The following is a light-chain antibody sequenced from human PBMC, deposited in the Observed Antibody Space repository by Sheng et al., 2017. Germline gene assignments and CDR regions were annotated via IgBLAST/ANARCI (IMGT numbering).Light chain of an antibody. Sequence: DIQMTQSPSSLSASVGDRVTITCRASQSFNIWLAWYQQKPGKAPKLLIYNASSLQSGVPSRFSGSISGTDFTLTISNLQPEDFATYYCQQSYRTPPYTFGQGTDLEIK. CDR1: QSFNIW. CDR3: QQSYRTPPYT. V-gene: IGKV1-39*01. CDR2: NAS. J-gene: IGKJ2*01.